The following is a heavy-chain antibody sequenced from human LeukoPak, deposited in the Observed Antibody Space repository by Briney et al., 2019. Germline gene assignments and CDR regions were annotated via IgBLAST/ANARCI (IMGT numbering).Heavy chain of an antibody. CDR3: ARDFSIFVTTLYFDY. CDR2: INHSGST. CDR1: GGSFSGYY. D-gene: IGHD3-22*01. V-gene: IGHV4-34*01. Sequence: PSETLSLTCAVYGGSFSGYYWSWIRQPPGKGLEWIGEINHSGSTNYNPSLKSRVTISVDTSKNQFSLKLSSVTAADTAVYYCARDFSIFVTTLYFDYWGQGTLVTVSS. J-gene: IGHJ4*02.